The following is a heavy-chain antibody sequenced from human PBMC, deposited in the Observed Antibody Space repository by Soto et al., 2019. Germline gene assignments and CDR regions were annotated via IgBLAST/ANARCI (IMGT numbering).Heavy chain of an antibody. D-gene: IGHD5-18*01. Sequence: PSETLSLTFTVSGGSISSCCYYWSWIRQHPGKGLEWIGYIYYSGSTYYNPSLKSRVTISVDTSKNQFSLKLSSVTAADTAVYYCARSGYSYGPNPLLYWGQGTLVTVSS. CDR1: GGSISSCCYY. J-gene: IGHJ4*02. V-gene: IGHV4-31*03. CDR3: ARSGYSYGPNPLLY. CDR2: IYYSGST.